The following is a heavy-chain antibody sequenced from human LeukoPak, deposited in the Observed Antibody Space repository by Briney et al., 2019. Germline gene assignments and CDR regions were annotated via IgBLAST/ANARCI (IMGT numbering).Heavy chain of an antibody. J-gene: IGHJ4*02. V-gene: IGHV3-48*03. CDR3: ARDAAMAGFDY. CDR1: GFTFSTYE. Sequence: PGGSLRLSCAASGFTFSTYEMNWVRQAPGKGLEWVSYISSSGSTIYYADSVKGRFTISRDNAKNSLYLQMNSLRAEDTAVYYCARDAAMAGFDYWGQGTLVTVSS. D-gene: IGHD5-18*01. CDR2: ISSSGSTI.